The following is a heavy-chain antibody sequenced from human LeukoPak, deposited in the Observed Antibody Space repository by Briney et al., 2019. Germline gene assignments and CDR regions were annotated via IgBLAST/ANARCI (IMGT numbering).Heavy chain of an antibody. V-gene: IGHV3-30*04. J-gene: IGHJ6*04. CDR1: GFTFSSYA. CDR3: AREWEVPTAICYSGYGMDV. D-gene: IGHD2-2*01. CDR2: ISYDGSNK. Sequence: PGRSLTLSCAASGFTFSSYAMHWVRQAPGKGLEWVAGISYDGSNKYYADSVKGRFTISRDNSKNTLYLQMNSLRAEDTAVYYCAREWEVPTAICYSGYGMDVWGKGTTVTVSS.